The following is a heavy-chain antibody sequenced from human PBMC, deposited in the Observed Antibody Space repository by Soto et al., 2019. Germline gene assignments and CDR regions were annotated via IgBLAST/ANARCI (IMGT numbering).Heavy chain of an antibody. J-gene: IGHJ6*02. CDR3: SRFYCSSTSCYEDYYYGMDV. D-gene: IGHD2-2*01. Sequence: ASVKVSCKASGYTFTSYYMHWVRQAPGQGLERMGIINPSGGSTSYAQKFQGRVTMTRDTSTSTVYMELSSLRSEDTAVYYCSRFYCSSTSCYEDYYYGMDVWGQGTTVTVSS. V-gene: IGHV1-46*01. CDR2: INPSGGST. CDR1: GYTFTSYY.